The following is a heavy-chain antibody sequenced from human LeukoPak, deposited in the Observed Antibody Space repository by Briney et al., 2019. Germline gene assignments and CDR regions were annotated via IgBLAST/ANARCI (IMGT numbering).Heavy chain of an antibody. J-gene: IGHJ4*02. Sequence: PGGSLRLSCAASGFDFSDAWMTWVRQAPGKGPEYIARIKGINAGGTTDYAAPVKGRFTISKDDSKNTLYLDMNSLEVEDTAVYYCVTPPNWGQGTLVTVSS. CDR2: IKGINAGGTT. CDR3: VTPPN. CDR1: GFDFSDAW. V-gene: IGHV3-15*01.